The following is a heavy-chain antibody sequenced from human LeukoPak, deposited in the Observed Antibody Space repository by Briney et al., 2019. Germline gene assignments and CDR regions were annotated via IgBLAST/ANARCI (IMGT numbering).Heavy chain of an antibody. Sequence: PSETLSLTCTVSGSSINSADYWGWIRQPPGKGLEYIGSIFHSGRAYYNPSLESRITISMDTSKNQFSLKLDSVTAADTAVYYCARAVERYNFWSDYYRTDYYYYMDVWGKGTTVTVSS. J-gene: IGHJ6*03. CDR3: ARAVERYNFWSDYYRTDYYYYMDV. V-gene: IGHV4-38-2*02. CDR1: GSSINSADY. D-gene: IGHD3-3*01. CDR2: IFHSGRA.